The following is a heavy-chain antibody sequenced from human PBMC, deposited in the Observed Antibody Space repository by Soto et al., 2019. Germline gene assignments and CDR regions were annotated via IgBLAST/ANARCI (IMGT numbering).Heavy chain of an antibody. CDR3: ARTLDYGHMDV. J-gene: IGHJ6*03. CDR2: IYRSGST. CDR1: GYSVRNQY. Sequence: SEALSLTCTVSGYSVRNQYWSWIRRPPGRGLEWIGYIYRSGSTKYNTSLKRRLTISVDTSKNQFSLKLSSVTAEDTAVYFCARTLDYGHMDVWGKGTTVTVSS. V-gene: IGHV4-4*09. D-gene: IGHD3-16*01.